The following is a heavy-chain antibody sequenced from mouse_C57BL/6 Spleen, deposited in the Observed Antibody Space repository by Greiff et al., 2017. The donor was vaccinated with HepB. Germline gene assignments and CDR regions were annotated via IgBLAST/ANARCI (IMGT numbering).Heavy chain of an antibody. CDR1: GYTFTSYW. CDR2: INPSSGYT. J-gene: IGHJ2*01. V-gene: IGHV1-7*01. Sequence: QVQLQQSGAELAKPGASVKLSCKASGYTFTSYWMHWVKQRPGQGLEWIGYINPSSGYTKYNQKFKDKATLTADKSSSTAYMQLSSLTYEDSAVYYCARYTTVVAPYFDYWGQGTTLTVSS. D-gene: IGHD1-1*01. CDR3: ARYTTVVAPYFDY.